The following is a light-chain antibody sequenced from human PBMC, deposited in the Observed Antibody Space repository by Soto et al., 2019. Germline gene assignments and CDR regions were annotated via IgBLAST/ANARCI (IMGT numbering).Light chain of an antibody. V-gene: IGKV3-15*01. J-gene: IGKJ2*01. CDR2: SPN. CDR1: QSIASN. Sequence: IVMTKSPATLPVSPCESSTLACRASQSIASNLAWYQQKPGQSPRHLSHSPNARATGIPPRFSGSGSGTEFPLTISSLQAEDFAVYCCQQHNHWPSFGQGTNLEIK. CDR3: QQHNHWPS.